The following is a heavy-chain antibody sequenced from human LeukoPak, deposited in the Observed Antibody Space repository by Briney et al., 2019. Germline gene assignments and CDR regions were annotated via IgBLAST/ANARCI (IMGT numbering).Heavy chain of an antibody. V-gene: IGHV1-18*01. D-gene: IGHD3-22*01. CDR3: ARENYYDSSGYYAYYYYGMDV. J-gene: IGHJ6*02. CDR1: GYTFTCYG. Sequence: ASVKVSCKASGYTFTCYGISWVRQAPGQGLEWMGWISAYNGNTNYAQKLQGRVTMTTDTSTSTAYMELRSLRSDDTAVYYCARENYYDSSGYYAYYYYGMDVWGQGTTVTVSS. CDR2: ISAYNGNT.